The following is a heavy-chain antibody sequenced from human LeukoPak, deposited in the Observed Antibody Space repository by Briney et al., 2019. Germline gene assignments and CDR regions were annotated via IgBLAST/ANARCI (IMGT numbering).Heavy chain of an antibody. J-gene: IGHJ5*02. Sequence: SETLSLTCAVSGGSFSGYYWSGIRQPPGRGREGVGEINHRGSTNYNPSLKSRVTISVDTSKNQSSLTLSSATAAATAVYSCARGGLLWFGELGPWFDPWGQGTLVTVSS. CDR3: ARGGLLWFGELGPWFDP. CDR2: INHRGST. CDR1: GGSFSGYY. D-gene: IGHD3-10*01. V-gene: IGHV4-34*01.